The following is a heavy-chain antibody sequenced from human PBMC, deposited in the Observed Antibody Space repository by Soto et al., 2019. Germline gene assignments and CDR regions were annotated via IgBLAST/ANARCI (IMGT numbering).Heavy chain of an antibody. Sequence: PGESLKISCKGSGYSFTSYWISWVRQMPVKGLEWMGRIDPSDSYTNYSPSFQGHVTISADKSISTAYLQWSSLKASDTAMYYCASTGATVTTVSGMDVWGQGTTVTVSS. J-gene: IGHJ6*02. CDR2: IDPSDSYT. V-gene: IGHV5-10-1*01. CDR3: ASTGATVTTVSGMDV. CDR1: GYSFTSYW. D-gene: IGHD4-4*01.